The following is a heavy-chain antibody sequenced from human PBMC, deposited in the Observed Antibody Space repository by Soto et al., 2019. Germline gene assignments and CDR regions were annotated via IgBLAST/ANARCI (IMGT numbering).Heavy chain of an antibody. CDR1: GFTVSSNY. V-gene: IGHV3-53*01. J-gene: IGHJ3*02. D-gene: IGHD6-13*01. CDR3: ARQAAAGLFDAFDI. Sequence: GGSLRLSCAASGFTVSSNYMSWVRQAPGKGLEWVSVIYSGGSTYYADSVKGRFTISRDNSKNTLYLQMNSLRAEDTAVYYCARQAAAGLFDAFDIWGQGTMVTVSS. CDR2: IYSGGST.